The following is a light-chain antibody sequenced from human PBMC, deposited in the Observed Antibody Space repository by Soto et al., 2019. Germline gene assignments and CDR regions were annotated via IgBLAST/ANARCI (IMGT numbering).Light chain of an antibody. CDR2: GAS. V-gene: IGKV1-13*02. CDR3: QQFNSYPRT. Sequence: AIQLTQSPSSLSASVGDRVTITCRASQGISSALAWYQQKPGRAPKLLIYGASSLESGVPSRFSGSGSGTDFTLTVSSLQPEDFASYFCQQFNSYPRTFGQGTKLEIK. J-gene: IGKJ2*02. CDR1: QGISSA.